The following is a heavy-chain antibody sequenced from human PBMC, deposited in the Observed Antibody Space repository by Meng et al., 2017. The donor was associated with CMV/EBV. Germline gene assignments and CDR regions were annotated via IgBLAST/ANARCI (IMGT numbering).Heavy chain of an antibody. Sequence: GESLKISCAGLGFTFSRYWMHWVRQAPGKGLVWVSRINSDGSRTRDADSVKGRFTISRDNAKNTLYLQMNSLRAEDTAVYYCTRGIPPVMEYGMEGYGMDVWGRGTTVTVSS. J-gene: IGHJ6*02. CDR3: TRGIPPVMEYGMEGYGMDV. V-gene: IGHV3-74*01. D-gene: IGHD2-8*01. CDR1: GFTFSRYW. CDR2: INSDGSRT.